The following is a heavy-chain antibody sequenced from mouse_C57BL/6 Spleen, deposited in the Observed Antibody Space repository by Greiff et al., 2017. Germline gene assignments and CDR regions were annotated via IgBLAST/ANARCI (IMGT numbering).Heavy chain of an antibody. Sequence: VQLQQSGPELVKPGASVKISCKASGYAFSSSWMNWVKQRPGKGLEWIGRIYPGDGDTNSNGKFKGKATLTADKSSSTAYMQLSSLTSEDSAVYFCARSYYYGSSHYWYFDVWGTGTTVTVSS. V-gene: IGHV1-82*01. J-gene: IGHJ1*03. CDR1: GYAFSSSW. D-gene: IGHD1-1*01. CDR2: IYPGDGDT. CDR3: ARSYYYGSSHYWYFDV.